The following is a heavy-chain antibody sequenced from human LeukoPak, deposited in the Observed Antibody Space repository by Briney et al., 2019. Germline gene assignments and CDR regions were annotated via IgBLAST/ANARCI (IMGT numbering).Heavy chain of an antibody. Sequence: PSETLSLTCTVSGGSVSSSSYYWGWIRQPPGKGLEWIGSIYYSGSTYYNPSLKSRVTISVDTSKNQFSLKLSSVTAADTAVYYCARRKVTIFGVVRNWFDPWGQGTLVTVSS. CDR1: GGSVSSSSYY. V-gene: IGHV4-39*01. CDR3: ARRKVTIFGVVRNWFDP. CDR2: IYYSGST. D-gene: IGHD3-3*01. J-gene: IGHJ5*02.